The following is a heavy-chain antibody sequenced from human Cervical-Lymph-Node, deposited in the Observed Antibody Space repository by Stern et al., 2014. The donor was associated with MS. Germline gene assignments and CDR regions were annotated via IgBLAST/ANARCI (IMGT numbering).Heavy chain of an antibody. V-gene: IGHV3-11*01. CDR2: ITGSGDIT. D-gene: IGHD3-10*01. J-gene: IGHJ4*02. Sequence: MQLVESGGGLVKPGGSLRLSCAASGFRFSDYYMAWVRQAPGKGLEWVSYITGSGDITNYADSVKGRFTISRDNAKNSLHLQMNSLRAEDTAVYYCVKNHYGLDYGGQGALVTVSS. CDR3: VKNHYGLDY. CDR1: GFRFSDYY.